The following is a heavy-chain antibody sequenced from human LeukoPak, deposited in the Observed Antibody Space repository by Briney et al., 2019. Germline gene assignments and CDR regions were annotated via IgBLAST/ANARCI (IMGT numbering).Heavy chain of an antibody. D-gene: IGHD2-2*01. J-gene: IGHJ4*02. CDR1: GYTFSGYY. CDR2: INPNSGGT. CDR3: ARAAAKNYFDY. V-gene: IGHV1-2*02. Sequence: GASVKVSCKASGYTFSGYYMHWVRQAPGQGLEWMGWINPNSGGTNYAQKFQGRVTMTRDTSISTAYMELSRLRSDNTAVYYCARAAAKNYFDYWGQGTLVTVSS.